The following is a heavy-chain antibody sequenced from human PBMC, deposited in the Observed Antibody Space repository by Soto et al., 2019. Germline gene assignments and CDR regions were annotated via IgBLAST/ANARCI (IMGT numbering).Heavy chain of an antibody. Sequence: PSETLSLTCTVSGGSISSYYWSWIRQPPGKGLEWIGYIYYSGSTNYNPSLKSRVTISVDTSKNQFSLKLSSVTAADTAVYYCARAGVGATYGMDVWGQGTTVTVSS. CDR3: ARAGVGATYGMDV. V-gene: IGHV4-59*01. CDR2: IYYSGST. J-gene: IGHJ6*02. D-gene: IGHD1-26*01. CDR1: GGSISSYY.